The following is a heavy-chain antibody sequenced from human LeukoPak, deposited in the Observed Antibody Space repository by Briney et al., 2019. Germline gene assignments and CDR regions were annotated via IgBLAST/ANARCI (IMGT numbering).Heavy chain of an antibody. J-gene: IGHJ4*02. Sequence: GGSLRLSCAASGFTFSSYAMSWVRQAPGKGLEWVSSVSGSGGYTYYAGSVKGRFAISRDNSKDTMYLQMNSLRAEDTAIYYCAKDRPNYYDSSGHYYRRDGDYWGQGTLVTVSS. V-gene: IGHV3-23*01. CDR3: AKDRPNYYDSSGHYYRRDGDY. D-gene: IGHD3-22*01. CDR2: VSGSGGYT. CDR1: GFTFSSYA.